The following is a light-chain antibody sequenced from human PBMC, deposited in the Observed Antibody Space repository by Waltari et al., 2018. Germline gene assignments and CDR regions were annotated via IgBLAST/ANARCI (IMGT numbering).Light chain of an antibody. CDR1: QGISTY. CDR2: AAS. CDR3: LHLNNFPLS. Sequence: DIQLTQSPSFLSASVRDRVTITCRASQGISTYLAWYQQKPGKAPKLLIYAASTLQSDIPSRFSVSGSGTEFTLTISSLQPEDFATYYCLHLNNFPLSFGGGTKVELK. J-gene: IGKJ4*01. V-gene: IGKV1-9*01.